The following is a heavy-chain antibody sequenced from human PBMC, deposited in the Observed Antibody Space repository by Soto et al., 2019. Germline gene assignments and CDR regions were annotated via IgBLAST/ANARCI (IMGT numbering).Heavy chain of an antibody. D-gene: IGHD3-3*01. CDR3: ASQLRFLEWLSHTNWFDP. J-gene: IGHJ5*02. Sequence: SETLSLTCTVSGGSISSSSYYWGWIRQPPGKGLEWIGSIYYSGSTYYNPSLKSRGTISVETSKNQFSLKLSSVTAADTAVYYCASQLRFLEWLSHTNWFDPWGQGTLVTVSS. CDR1: GGSISSSSYY. CDR2: IYYSGST. V-gene: IGHV4-39*01.